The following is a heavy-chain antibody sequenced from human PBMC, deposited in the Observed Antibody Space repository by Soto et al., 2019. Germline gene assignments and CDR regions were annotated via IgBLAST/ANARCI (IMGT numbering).Heavy chain of an antibody. Sequence: TSETLSLTCTVSGGSISSSSYYWGWIRQPPGKGLEWIGSIYYSGSTYYNPSLKSRVTISVDKSKNQFSLKLSSVTAADTVVYYCARRGYYYDSSGYPSVWYWGQGTLVTVS. V-gene: IGHV4-39*01. CDR2: IYYSGST. CDR1: GGSISSSSYY. CDR3: ARRGYYYDSSGYPSVWY. J-gene: IGHJ4*02. D-gene: IGHD3-22*01.